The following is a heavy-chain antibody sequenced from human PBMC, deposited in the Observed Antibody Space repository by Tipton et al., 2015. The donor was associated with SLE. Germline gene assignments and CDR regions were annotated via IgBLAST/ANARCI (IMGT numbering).Heavy chain of an antibody. Sequence: AGLVKPSETLSLTCAVYGGSFSGYYWSWIRQPPGKGLEWIGEINHSGSTNYNPSLKSRVTISVDTSKNQFSLKLSSVTAADTAVYYCARAYYDSNQDYWGQGTLVTVSS. D-gene: IGHD3-22*01. CDR3: ARAYYDSNQDY. CDR2: INHSGST. V-gene: IGHV4-34*01. J-gene: IGHJ4*02. CDR1: GGSFSGYY.